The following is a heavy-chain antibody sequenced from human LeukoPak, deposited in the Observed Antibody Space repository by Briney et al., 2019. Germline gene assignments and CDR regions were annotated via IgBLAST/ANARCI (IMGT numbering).Heavy chain of an antibody. J-gene: IGHJ6*03. V-gene: IGHV3-48*01. CDR3: ARVSGYSYGYGWTYYYYYMDV. D-gene: IGHD5-18*01. Sequence: GGSLRLSCAASGFTFSSYSMNWVRQAPGKGLEWVSYISSTSRTIYYADSVKGRFTISRDNAKNSLYLQMNTLRAEDTAVYYCARVSGYSYGYGWTYYYYYMDVWGKGTTVTVSS. CDR1: GFTFSSYS. CDR2: ISSTSRTI.